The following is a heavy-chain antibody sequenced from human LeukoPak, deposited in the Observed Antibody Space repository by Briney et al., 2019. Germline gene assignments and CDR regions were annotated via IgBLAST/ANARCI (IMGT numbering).Heavy chain of an antibody. V-gene: IGHV1-2*02. CDR1: GYTFTGYY. D-gene: IGHD6-19*01. Sequence: ASVKVSCKASGYTFTGYYMHWVRQAPGQGLEWMGWINPNSGGTNYAQKFQGRVTMTTDTSTSTAYMELRSLRSDDTAVYYCARVSEAVAAGFDYWGQGTLVTVSS. CDR3: ARVSEAVAAGFDY. CDR2: INPNSGGT. J-gene: IGHJ4*02.